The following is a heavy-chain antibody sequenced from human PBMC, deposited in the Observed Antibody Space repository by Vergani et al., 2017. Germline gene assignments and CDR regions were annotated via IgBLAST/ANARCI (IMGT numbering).Heavy chain of an antibody. CDR2: ISAYNGNT. V-gene: IGHV1-18*01. CDR1: GYTFTSYG. D-gene: IGHD3-3*01. Sequence: QVQLVQSGAEVKKPGASVKVSCKASGYTFTSYGISWVRQAPGQGLEWMGWISAYNGNTNYAQKLQGRVTMTTDTSTSTAYMELRSLRSDDTAVYYCARDLSPITIFGVVSPREIDYWGQGTLVTVSS. J-gene: IGHJ4*02. CDR3: ARDLSPITIFGVVSPREIDY.